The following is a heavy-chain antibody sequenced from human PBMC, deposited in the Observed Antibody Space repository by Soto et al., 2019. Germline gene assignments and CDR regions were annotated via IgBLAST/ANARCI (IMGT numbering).Heavy chain of an antibody. CDR1: GGTFRSYF. CDR3: ARETPYTTAAYFYSGLDV. V-gene: IGHV1-69*01. J-gene: IGHJ6*02. Sequence: QVQLVQSGAEVKKAGSSVKVSCKTSGGTFRSYFINWVRQAPGQGLEWVGGIIPVFGTTYYADKFQGRVTMTADESTTTVYMELSRLRSDDTAVYYCARETPYTTAAYFYSGLDVWGQGTTVTVPS. D-gene: IGHD6-25*01. CDR2: IIPVFGTT.